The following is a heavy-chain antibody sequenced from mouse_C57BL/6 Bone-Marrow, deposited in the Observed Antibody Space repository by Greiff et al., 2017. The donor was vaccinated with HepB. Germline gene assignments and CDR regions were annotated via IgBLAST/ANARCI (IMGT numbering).Heavy chain of an antibody. CDR3: ARSKGYWYFDV. Sequence: QVQLQQSGAELARPGASVKMSCKASGYTFTSYTMHWVKQRPGQGLEWIGYINPSSGYTKYNQKFKDKATLTADKSSSTAYMQLSSLTSEDSAVYYCARSKGYWYFDVWGTGTTVTVSS. CDR1: GYTFTSYT. V-gene: IGHV1-4*01. J-gene: IGHJ1*03. CDR2: INPSSGYT.